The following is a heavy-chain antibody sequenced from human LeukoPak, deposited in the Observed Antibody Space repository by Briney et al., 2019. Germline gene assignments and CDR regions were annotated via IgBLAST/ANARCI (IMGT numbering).Heavy chain of an antibody. CDR1: GYTFSSYS. CDR2: INPSGGST. D-gene: IGHD3-22*01. Sequence: GASVKVSCKASGYTFSSYSMHWVRQAPGQGLEWMGIINPSGGSTSYAQKFQGRVTMTRDTSTSTVYMELSSLRSEDTAVYYCAREFYYESSAYGFDYWGQGTLVTVSS. V-gene: IGHV1-46*01. CDR3: AREFYYESSAYGFDY. J-gene: IGHJ4*02.